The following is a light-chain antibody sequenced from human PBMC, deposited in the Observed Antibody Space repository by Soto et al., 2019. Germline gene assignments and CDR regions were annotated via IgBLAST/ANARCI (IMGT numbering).Light chain of an antibody. J-gene: IGLJ1*01. Sequence: QSALTQPASVSGSPGQSITISCTGTSSDVGSYNLVSWYQQHPGKAPKLMIYEGNKRPSGVSNRFSGSKSANTASLTISGLQTNDYADYYCCSYAGTHTFVFGTGTKV. CDR2: EGN. CDR1: SSDVGSYNL. CDR3: CSYAGTHTFV. V-gene: IGLV2-23*03.